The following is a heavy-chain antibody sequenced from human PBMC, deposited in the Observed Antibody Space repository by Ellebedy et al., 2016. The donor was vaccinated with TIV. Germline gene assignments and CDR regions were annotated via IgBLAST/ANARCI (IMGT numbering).Heavy chain of an antibody. CDR2: FNSDGSDT. J-gene: IGHJ4*02. CDR3: ARGYDSLFDY. CDR1: GFTFSSYW. V-gene: IGHV3-74*01. D-gene: IGHD5-12*01. Sequence: GESLKISCAASGFTFSSYWMHWVRQAPGKGLVCVSXFNSDGSDTDYAASVKGRFTISRDNAKNTLYLQMNSLKAEDTAVYYCARGYDSLFDYWGQGALVTVSS.